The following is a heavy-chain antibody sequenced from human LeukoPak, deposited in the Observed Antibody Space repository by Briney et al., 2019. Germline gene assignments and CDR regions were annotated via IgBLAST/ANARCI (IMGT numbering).Heavy chain of an antibody. V-gene: IGHV4-30-2*01. CDR3: ARAGFWSGYLAYYMDV. D-gene: IGHD3-3*01. CDR1: GGSISSGGYS. CDR2: IYHSGST. J-gene: IGHJ6*03. Sequence: SETLSLTCAVSGGSISSGGYSWSWIRQPPGKGLEWIGYIYHSGSTYYNPSLKSRVTISVDTSKNQFSLKLSSVTAADTAVYYCARAGFWSGYLAYYMDVWGKGTTVTVSS.